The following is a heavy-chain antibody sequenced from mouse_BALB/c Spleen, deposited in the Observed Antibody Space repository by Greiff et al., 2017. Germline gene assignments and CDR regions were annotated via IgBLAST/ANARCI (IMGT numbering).Heavy chain of an antibody. V-gene: IGHV1-4*02. Sequence: QVQLKQSAAELARPGASVKMSCKASGYTFTSYTMHWVKQRPGQGLEWIGYINPSSGYTEYNQKFKDKTTLTADKSSSTAYMQLSSLTSEDSAVYYCASSYGSSSFDYWGQGTTLTVSS. D-gene: IGHD1-1*01. CDR2: INPSSGYT. CDR1: GYTFTSYT. J-gene: IGHJ2*01. CDR3: ASSYGSSSFDY.